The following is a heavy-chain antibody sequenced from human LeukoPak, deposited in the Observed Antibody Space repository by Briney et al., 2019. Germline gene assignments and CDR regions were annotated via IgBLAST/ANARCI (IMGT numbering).Heavy chain of an antibody. CDR1: GGSISSSSYY. V-gene: IGHV4-39*07. CDR2: IYYSGST. Sequence: PETLSLTCTVSGGSISSSSYYWGWIRQPPGQGLEWIGSIYYSGSTYYNPSLKSRVTISVDTSKNQFSLKLSSVTAADTAVYYCARDEASDAFDIWGQGTMVTVSS. CDR3: ARDEASDAFDI. J-gene: IGHJ3*02.